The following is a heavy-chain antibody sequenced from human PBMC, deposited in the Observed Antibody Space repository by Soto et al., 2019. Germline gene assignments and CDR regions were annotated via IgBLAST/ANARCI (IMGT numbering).Heavy chain of an antibody. D-gene: IGHD3-3*01. Sequence: GASVKVSCKASGYTFTSYGISWVRQAPGQGLEWMGWISAYNGNTNYAQKLQGRVTMTTDTSTSTAYMELRSLRSDDTAVYYCARDYYDFWSGYHTLNYYGMDVWGQGTTVTV. CDR2: ISAYNGNT. CDR1: GYTFTSYG. J-gene: IGHJ6*02. CDR3: ARDYYDFWSGYHTLNYYGMDV. V-gene: IGHV1-18*04.